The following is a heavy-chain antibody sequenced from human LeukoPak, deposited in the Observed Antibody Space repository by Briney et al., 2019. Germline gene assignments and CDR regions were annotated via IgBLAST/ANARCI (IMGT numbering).Heavy chain of an antibody. D-gene: IGHD4-17*01. CDR3: AISYGDLGYYFDY. V-gene: IGHV4-38-2*02. CDR2: FYHSGST. Sequence: SQTLSLTCTVSGYSISSGYYWGCIRQPPGKGLEWIGSFYHSGSTYYNPSLKSRVTISVDTSKNQFSLKLSSVTAADTAVYYCAISYGDLGYYFDYRGQGTLVTVSS. CDR1: GYSISSGYY. J-gene: IGHJ4*02.